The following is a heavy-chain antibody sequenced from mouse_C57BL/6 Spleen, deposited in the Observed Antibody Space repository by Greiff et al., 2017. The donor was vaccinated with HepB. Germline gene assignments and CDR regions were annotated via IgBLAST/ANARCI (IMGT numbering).Heavy chain of an antibody. D-gene: IGHD1-1*01. CDR1: GFTFSDYY. J-gene: IGHJ3*01. CDR3: ARRGVAGDWFAY. CDR2: ISNGGGST. V-gene: IGHV5-12*01. Sequence: EVQLVESGGGLVQPGGSLKLSCAASGFTFSDYYMYWVRQTPEKRLEWVAYISNGGGSTYYPDTVKGRFTISRDNAKNTLYLQMSRLKSEGTAMYYCARRGVAGDWFAYWGQGTLVTVSA.